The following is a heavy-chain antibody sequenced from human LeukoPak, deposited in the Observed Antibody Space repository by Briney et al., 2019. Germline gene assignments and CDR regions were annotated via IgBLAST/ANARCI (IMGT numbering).Heavy chain of an antibody. J-gene: IGHJ4*02. CDR3: ARVPLNRDSWLRFYHFDS. D-gene: IGHD5-12*01. V-gene: IGHV4-59*12. Sequence: SETLSLTCAVSGGSISDYYCSWIRQPPGKGLEWIGYIFYSGSTRYNPSLKSRVTISVDTSKNQFSLKLTSVTAADTAVYYCARVPLNRDSWLRFYHFDSWGQGILVTVSS. CDR1: GGSISDYY. CDR2: IFYSGST.